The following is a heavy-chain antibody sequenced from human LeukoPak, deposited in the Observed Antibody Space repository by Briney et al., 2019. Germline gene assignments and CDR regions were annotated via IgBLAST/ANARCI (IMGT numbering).Heavy chain of an antibody. CDR2: SDPENVET. V-gene: IGHV1-24*01. CDR1: GYSLTELS. J-gene: IGHJ5*02. Sequence: EASVKVSCKVSGYSLTELSIHWVRQAPGKGLEWMGGSDPENVETIYAEKFQGRVTMTEDTSTDTAYMELSSLRSEDTAVYYCATGLDPVTTPPNAWFDPWGQGTQVTVSS. D-gene: IGHD4-17*01. CDR3: ATGLDPVTTPPNAWFDP.